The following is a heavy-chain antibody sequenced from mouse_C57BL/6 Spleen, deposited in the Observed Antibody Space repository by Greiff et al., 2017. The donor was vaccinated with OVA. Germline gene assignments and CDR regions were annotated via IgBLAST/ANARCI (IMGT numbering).Heavy chain of an antibody. J-gene: IGHJ4*01. Sequence: EVKLMESGEGLVKPGGSLKLSCAASGFTFSSYAMSWVRQTPEKRLEWVAYISSGGDYTYYADTVKGRFTISRDNARNTLYLQMSSLKSEDTAMYYYTRDERFRDGYDYYAMDYWGQGTSVTVSS. CDR1: GFTFSSYA. CDR3: TRDERFRDGYDYYAMDY. V-gene: IGHV5-9-1*02. CDR2: ISSGGDYT. D-gene: IGHD2-2*01.